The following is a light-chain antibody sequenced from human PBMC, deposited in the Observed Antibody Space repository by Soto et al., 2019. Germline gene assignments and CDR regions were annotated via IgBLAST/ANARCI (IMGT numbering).Light chain of an antibody. V-gene: IGLV3-1*01. CDR3: QAWDSSTAVV. CDR2: QDS. J-gene: IGLJ2*01. Sequence: SYELTQAPSESVSPGQTASITCSGDKLGDKYACWYQQKPGQSPVLVIYQDSKRPSGIPERFSGSNSGNTATLTISGTQAMDEADYYCQAWDSSTAVVFGGGTKLTVL. CDR1: KLGDKY.